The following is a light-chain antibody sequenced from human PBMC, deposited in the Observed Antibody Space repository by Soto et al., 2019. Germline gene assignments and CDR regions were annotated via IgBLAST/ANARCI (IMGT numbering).Light chain of an antibody. CDR3: QQYGTSPGLT. Sequence: EIVLTQSPGTLSLSPGESATLSCRASQSVSSTYLAWYQQKPGQAPRLLIYGASSRATGIPDRFSGSGSGTDFNLTITRLEPEGFAVYYWQQYGTSPGLTFGGGTKVEIE. V-gene: IGKV3-20*01. J-gene: IGKJ4*01. CDR2: GAS. CDR1: QSVSSTY.